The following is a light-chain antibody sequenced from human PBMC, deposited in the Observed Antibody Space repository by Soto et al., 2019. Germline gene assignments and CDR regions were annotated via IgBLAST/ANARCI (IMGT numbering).Light chain of an antibody. CDR1: QSISSW. J-gene: IGKJ1*01. Sequence: IQLTQSPSSLSASVGDRFTITCRASQSISSWLAWYQQKXGKAPKLLIYQASSLESGVPSRFSGSGSGTDFTLTISCLQSEDFAAYYCQQYYSYPRTFGQGAKVDIK. V-gene: IGKV1-5*03. CDR3: QQYYSYPRT. CDR2: QAS.